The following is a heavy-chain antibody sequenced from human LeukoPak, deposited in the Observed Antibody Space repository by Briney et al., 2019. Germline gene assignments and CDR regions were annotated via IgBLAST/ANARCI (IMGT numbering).Heavy chain of an antibody. CDR1: GFTFTAYW. Sequence: QSGGSLRLSCEGSGFTFTAYWMSWVRQAPGQGLEWVASINQAGNERLFADSVRGRFTISRDNARKSVFLQMDSLRDDDTGVYFCARDGCTSTTCTSLGGFNGWARGTLVTVSS. CDR3: ARDGCTSTTCTSLGGFNG. CDR2: INQAGNER. V-gene: IGHV3-7*01. J-gene: IGHJ4*02. D-gene: IGHD1-26*01.